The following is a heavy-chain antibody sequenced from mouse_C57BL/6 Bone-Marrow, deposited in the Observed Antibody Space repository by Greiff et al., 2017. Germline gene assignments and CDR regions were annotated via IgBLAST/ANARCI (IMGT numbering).Heavy chain of an antibody. J-gene: IGHJ2*01. CDR2: IWTGGGT. D-gene: IGHD1-1*01. CDR3: ARIYYGSSYGVGY. Sequence: QVQLQESGPGLVAPSQSLSITCTVSGFSLTSYAISWVRQPPGKGLEWLGVIWTGGGTNYNTTLKSRLSISKDNSKSQFFLKMNSLQTDYTARYYCARIYYGSSYGVGYWGQGTTLTVSS. V-gene: IGHV2-9-1*01. CDR1: GFSLTSYA.